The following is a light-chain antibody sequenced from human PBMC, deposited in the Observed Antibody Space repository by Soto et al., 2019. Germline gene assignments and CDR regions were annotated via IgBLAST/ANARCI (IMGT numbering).Light chain of an antibody. J-gene: IGKJ5*01. CDR1: QTIGNY. Sequence: QVTQSPSSLCASVGDRFTTACLASQTIGNYLNWYQQKPGEAPKVLIFAASSLRSGVPSRFSGSGYGTDFTLTINNLHPEDSATYCCQQTHAVPLTFGQGTRLEIK. CDR3: QQTHAVPLT. V-gene: IGKV1-39*01. CDR2: AAS.